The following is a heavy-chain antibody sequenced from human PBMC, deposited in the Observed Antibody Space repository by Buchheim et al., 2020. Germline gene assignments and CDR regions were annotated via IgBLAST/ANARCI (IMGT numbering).Heavy chain of an antibody. J-gene: IGHJ6*02. CDR1: GFTFSSYA. V-gene: IGHV3-30*04. CDR2: ISYDGSNK. D-gene: IGHD6-13*01. CDR3: ASTRKPGSSSTLVYGYYGMDV. Sequence: QVQLVESGGGVVQPGRSLRLSCAASGFTFSSYAMHWVRQAPGKGLEWAAVISYDGSNKYYADSVKGRFTISRDNSKNTLYLQMNSLRAEDTAVYYCASTRKPGSSSTLVYGYYGMDVWGQGTT.